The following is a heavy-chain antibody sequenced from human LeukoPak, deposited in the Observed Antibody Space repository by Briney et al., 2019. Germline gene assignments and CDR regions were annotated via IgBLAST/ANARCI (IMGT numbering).Heavy chain of an antibody. V-gene: IGHV3-23*01. CDR3: AKASIYYYMDV. CDR2: IVGSGGST. CDR1: GFMFSSYV. D-gene: IGHD2/OR15-2a*01. J-gene: IGHJ6*03. Sequence: TGGSLRLSCTASGFMFSSYVMTWVRQAPGKGLEWVSGIVGSGGSTYYADPVKGRFTISRDNSKNTLYLQMNNVRAEDTAVYYCAKASIYYYMDVWGRGTTVTVS.